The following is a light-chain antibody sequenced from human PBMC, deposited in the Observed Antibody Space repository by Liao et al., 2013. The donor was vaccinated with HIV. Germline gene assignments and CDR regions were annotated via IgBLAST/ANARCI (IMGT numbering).Light chain of an antibody. V-gene: IGLV3-1*01. CDR1: KLGDKY. J-gene: IGLJ1*01. Sequence: SYELTQPPSVSVSPGQTASITCSGDKLGDKYTSWYQQQPGQSPVPVIYQDSRRPSGIPERFSGSNSGNTATLTISRVEAGDEADYYCQVWDTTSDHPYVFGTGTKVTVL. CDR3: QVWDTTSDHPYV. CDR2: QDS.